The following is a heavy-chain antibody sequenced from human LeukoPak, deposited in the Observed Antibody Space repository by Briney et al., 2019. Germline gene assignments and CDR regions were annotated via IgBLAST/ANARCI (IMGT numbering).Heavy chain of an antibody. CDR1: GGSISGYY. D-gene: IGHD3-10*01. V-gene: IGHV4-59*01. CDR3: ARGRLLWADGMDV. CDR2: IYYSGST. Sequence: SETLSLTCTISGGSISGYYWTWIRQPPGKGLEWIGYIYYSGSTNHNSSLKSRVIILVDTSKNQFSLKLSSVTAADTAVYYCARGRLLWADGMDVWGQGTTVTVSS. J-gene: IGHJ6*02.